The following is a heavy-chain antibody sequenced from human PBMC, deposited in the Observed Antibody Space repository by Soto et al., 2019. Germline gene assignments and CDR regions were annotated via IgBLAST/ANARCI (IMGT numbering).Heavy chain of an antibody. D-gene: IGHD6-19*01. V-gene: IGHV3-9*01. CDR2: ISWNSGSI. Sequence: EVQLVESGGGLVQPGRSLRLSCAASGFTFDDYAMHWDRQAPGKGLEWVSGISWNSGSIGYADSVKGRFTISRDNAKNSLYLQMNSLRAEDTALYYCAKVRRRSSGWYSAFDIWGQGTMVTVSS. CDR3: AKVRRRSSGWYSAFDI. CDR1: GFTFDDYA. J-gene: IGHJ3*02.